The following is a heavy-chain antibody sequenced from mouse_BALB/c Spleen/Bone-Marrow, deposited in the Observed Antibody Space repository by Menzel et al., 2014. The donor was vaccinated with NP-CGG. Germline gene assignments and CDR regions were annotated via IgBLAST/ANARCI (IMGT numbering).Heavy chain of an antibody. D-gene: IGHD1-1*01. Sequence: QVQLQQSGAELVKPGASVKLSCKASGYIFTNYWMHWVKQRPGQGLSWIGEINPTNGRSNYNEKFKSKATLTVDKSSSTAYMQHSSLTSEDSAVYYCARQGDYYGAMDYWGQGTSVTVSS. V-gene: IGHV1S81*02. CDR3: ARQGDYYGAMDY. J-gene: IGHJ4*01. CDR2: INPTNGRS. CDR1: GYIFTNYW.